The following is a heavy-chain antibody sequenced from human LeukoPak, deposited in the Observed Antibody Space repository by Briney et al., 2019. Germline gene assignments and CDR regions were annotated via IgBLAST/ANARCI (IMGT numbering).Heavy chain of an antibody. Sequence: SETLSLTCTVSGGSISSSRYYWGWIRQPPGKGLEWIGSIYYSGSTYYNPSLKSRVTISVDTSKNQFSLKLSSVTAADTAVYYCARDTYNWNVDVFDPWGQGTLVTVSS. CDR3: ARDTYNWNVDVFDP. CDR1: GGSISSSRYY. D-gene: IGHD1-20*01. V-gene: IGHV4-39*02. CDR2: IYYSGST. J-gene: IGHJ5*02.